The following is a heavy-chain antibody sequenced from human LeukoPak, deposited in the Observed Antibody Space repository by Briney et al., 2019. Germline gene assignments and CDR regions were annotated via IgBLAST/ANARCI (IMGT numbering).Heavy chain of an antibody. CDR2: IHYSGTT. J-gene: IGHJ4*02. CDR3: TRGTGWYLY. CDR1: GGSIINYY. Sequence: PSETLSLTCTVSGGSIINYYWSWVRQPPGKGLEWIGYIHYSGTTSYNPSLKSRVTISVDTSKNQFSLKLSSVTAADTALYFCTRGTGWYLYWGQGTLVTVSS. V-gene: IGHV4-59*01. D-gene: IGHD6-19*01.